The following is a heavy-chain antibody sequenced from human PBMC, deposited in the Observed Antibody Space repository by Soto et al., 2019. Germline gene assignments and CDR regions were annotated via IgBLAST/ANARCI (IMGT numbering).Heavy chain of an antibody. V-gene: IGHV3-30-3*01. CDR1: GFTFSSYA. CDR2: ISYDGSNK. J-gene: IGHJ6*02. Sequence: GGSLRLSCAASGFTFSSYAMHWVCQAPGKGLEWVAVISYDGSNKYYADSVKGRFTISRDNSKNTLYLQMNSLRAEDTAVYYCARDRIAVADYYYYGMDVWGQGTTVTVSS. D-gene: IGHD6-19*01. CDR3: ARDRIAVADYYYYGMDV.